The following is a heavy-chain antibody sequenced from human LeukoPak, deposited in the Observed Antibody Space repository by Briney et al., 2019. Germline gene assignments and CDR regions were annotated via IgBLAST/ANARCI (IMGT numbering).Heavy chain of an antibody. CDR3: ARDSDDFWSGHTHFDY. CDR1: GFTFSSYW. CDR2: IKQDGSEK. V-gene: IGHV3-7*01. Sequence: GGSLRLSCAASGFTFSSYWMSWVRQAPGKGLEWVANIKQDGSEKYYVDSVKGRFTISRDNAKNSLYLQMNSLRAEDTAVYYCARDSDDFWSGHTHFDYWGQGTLVTVSS. J-gene: IGHJ4*02. D-gene: IGHD3-3*01.